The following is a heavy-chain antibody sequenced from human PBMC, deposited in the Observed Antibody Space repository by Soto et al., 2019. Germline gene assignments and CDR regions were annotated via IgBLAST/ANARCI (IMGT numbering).Heavy chain of an antibody. CDR2: ISGSSSDT. CDR1: GFTFSGYY. J-gene: IGHJ4*02. Sequence: GGSLRLSCAASGFTFSGYYMSWLRQAPGKGLEWIAYISGSSSDTNYVDSVKGRFTISRDNAKNSVFLQMNSLRAEDTAIYYCSRELRGYASGSAWGQGTLVTVSS. CDR3: SRELRGYASGSA. D-gene: IGHD3-10*01. V-gene: IGHV3-11*05.